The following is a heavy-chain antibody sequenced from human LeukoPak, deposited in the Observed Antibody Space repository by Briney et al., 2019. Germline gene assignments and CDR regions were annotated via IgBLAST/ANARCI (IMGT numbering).Heavy chain of an antibody. V-gene: IGHV4-38-2*01. CDR2: IFHSGIT. Sequence: SETLSLTCAVSGFSISSGYFWAWIRQSPGKGLEWIGSIFHSGITYYNPSLKSRITISVDTSKNQFSLRLNSVTAADTAVYYCARRISTRLGETCSSTSCYFDYWGQGTLVTVSS. CDR1: GFSISSGYF. J-gene: IGHJ4*01. CDR3: ARRISTRLGETCSSTSCYFDY. D-gene: IGHD2-2*01.